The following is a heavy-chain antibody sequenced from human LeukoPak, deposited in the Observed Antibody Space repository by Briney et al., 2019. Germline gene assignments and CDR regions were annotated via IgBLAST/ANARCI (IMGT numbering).Heavy chain of an antibody. D-gene: IGHD5-12*01. CDR2: TSAKNGNT. CDR3: ARETSGFDFGANDY. V-gene: IGHV1-18*01. J-gene: IGHJ4*02. CDR1: GYSFSNYG. Sequence: GASVKVSCKAEGYSFSNYGITWVPEAPGQGLEEMGGTSAKNGNTDYAQILQGRVTLTTDTSTRRACMELRSLRSDDTALYFCARETSGFDFGANDYWGQGTLVTVSS.